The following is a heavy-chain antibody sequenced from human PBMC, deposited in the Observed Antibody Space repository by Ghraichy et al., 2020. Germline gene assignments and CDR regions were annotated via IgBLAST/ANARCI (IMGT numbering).Heavy chain of an antibody. V-gene: IGHV3-33*01. J-gene: IGHJ4*02. D-gene: IGHD1-26*01. CDR1: GFTFSSYG. CDR2: IWYDGSNK. Sequence: GGSLRLSCAASGFTFSSYGMHWVRQAPGKGLEWVAVIWYDGSNKYYADSVKGRFTISRDNSKNTLYLQMNSLRAEDTAVYYCARDDQVVGATGLFDYWGQGTLVIGSS. CDR3: ARDDQVVGATGLFDY.